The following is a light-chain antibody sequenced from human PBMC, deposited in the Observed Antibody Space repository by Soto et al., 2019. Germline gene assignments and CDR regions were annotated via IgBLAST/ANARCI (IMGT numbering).Light chain of an antibody. J-gene: IGLJ3*02. V-gene: IGLV2-23*01. CDR3: CSYAGSSTSWV. CDR1: RSDVGSYTL. CDR2: EDN. Sequence: QSALTQPASVSGSPGQSITISCTGTRSDVGSYTLVSWYQQHPGRAPKLLIYEDNKRPSGVSNRFSGSKSGNTASLIISGLQADDEADYYCCSYAGSSTSWVFGGGTKLTVL.